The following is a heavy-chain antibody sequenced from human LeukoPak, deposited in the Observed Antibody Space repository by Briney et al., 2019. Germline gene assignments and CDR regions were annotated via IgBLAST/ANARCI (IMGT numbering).Heavy chain of an antibody. D-gene: IGHD2-2*01. J-gene: IGHJ6*03. CDR2: ISGSGGST. CDR1: GFTSSSYW. CDR3: PLPAARFYYYMDV. V-gene: IGHV3-23*01. Sequence: GGSLRLSCAASGFTSSSYWMHWVRQAPGKGLEWVSAISGSGGSTYYADSVRGRFTISRDNSKNTLYLQMNSLRAEDTAVYYCPLPAARFYYYMDVWGKGTTVTVSS.